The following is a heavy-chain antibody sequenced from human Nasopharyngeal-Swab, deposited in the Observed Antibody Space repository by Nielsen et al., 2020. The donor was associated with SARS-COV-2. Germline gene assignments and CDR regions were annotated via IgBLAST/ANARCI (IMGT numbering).Heavy chain of an antibody. Sequence: PREGLEWMGRIDPSDSYTNYSPSFQGHVTISADKSISTAYLQWSSLKASDTAMYYCAREYTYGYYYYMDVWGKGTTVTVSS. J-gene: IGHJ6*03. CDR3: AREYTYGYYYYMDV. CDR2: IDPSDSYT. D-gene: IGHD5-18*01. V-gene: IGHV5-10-1*01.